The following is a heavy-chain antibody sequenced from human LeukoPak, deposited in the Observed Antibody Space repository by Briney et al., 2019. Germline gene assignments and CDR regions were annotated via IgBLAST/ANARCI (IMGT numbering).Heavy chain of an antibody. D-gene: IGHD5-24*01. CDR2: IRYDGSNK. Sequence: GGSLRPSCAASGFTFSSYGMHWVRQAPGKGLEWVAFIRYDGSNKYYADSVKGRFTISRDNSKNTLYLQMNSLRAEDTAVYYCAKESRDGYNNYYYYYMDVWGKGTTVTISS. CDR3: AKESRDGYNNYYYYYMDV. CDR1: GFTFSSYG. J-gene: IGHJ6*03. V-gene: IGHV3-30*02.